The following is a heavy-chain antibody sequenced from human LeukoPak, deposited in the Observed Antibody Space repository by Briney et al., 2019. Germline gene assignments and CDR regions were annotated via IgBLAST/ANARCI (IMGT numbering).Heavy chain of an antibody. V-gene: IGHV1-2*02. J-gene: IGHJ5*02. D-gene: IGHD2-15*01. Sequence: ASVKVSCKASGYTFTGYYMHWVRQAPGQGLEWMGWINPNSGGTNYAQKFQGRVTMTTDTSTSTAYMELRSLRSDDTAVYYCARETYCSGGSCYSPWGQGTLVTVSS. CDR2: INPNSGGT. CDR3: ARETYCSGGSCYSP. CDR1: GYTFTGYY.